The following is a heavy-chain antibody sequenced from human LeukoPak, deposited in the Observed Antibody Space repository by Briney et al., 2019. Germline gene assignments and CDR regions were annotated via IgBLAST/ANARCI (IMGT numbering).Heavy chain of an antibody. CDR1: GYTFTNYY. J-gene: IGHJ4*02. CDR2: INPSGGST. D-gene: IGHD3-22*01. V-gene: IGHV1-46*01. CDR3: ARNPYYYDSSGYYYYFDY. Sequence: ASVKVSCKASGYTFTNYYMHWVRQAPGQGLEWMGIINPSGGSTSYAQKFQGRVTMTRDTSTSTVYMELSSLRSEDTAVYYCARNPYYYDSSGYYYYFDYWGQGTLVTVSS.